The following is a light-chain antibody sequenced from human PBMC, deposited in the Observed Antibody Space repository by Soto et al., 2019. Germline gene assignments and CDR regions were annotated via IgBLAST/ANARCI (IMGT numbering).Light chain of an antibody. CDR1: QSVGSN. J-gene: IGKJ4*01. CDR3: QQYNDWPPLT. V-gene: IGKV3-15*01. CDR2: GAS. Sequence: ETVMTQSPATLSVSPGERATLSCRASQSVGSNLAWYQQKPGQAPRLLIYGASTRATSIPARFSGSGSGTEFTLTISSLQSEDFAVYSCQQYNDWPPLTFGGGTKVEIK.